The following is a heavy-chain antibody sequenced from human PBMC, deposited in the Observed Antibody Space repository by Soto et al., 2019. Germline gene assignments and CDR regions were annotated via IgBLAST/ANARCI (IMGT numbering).Heavy chain of an antibody. CDR1: GGSISNFY. D-gene: IGHD2-8*01. CDR2: ISYSGNT. CDR3: ARAPMVLSRSYFDS. J-gene: IGHJ4*02. V-gene: IGHV4-59*01. Sequence: PSETLSLTCTVSGGSISNFYWSWIRQPPGKGLEWIGYISYSGNTNYNPSLKSRVSISVDTSKNQLSLNLTSVTAADTAVYYCARAPMVLSRSYFDSWGQGXPVTVSS.